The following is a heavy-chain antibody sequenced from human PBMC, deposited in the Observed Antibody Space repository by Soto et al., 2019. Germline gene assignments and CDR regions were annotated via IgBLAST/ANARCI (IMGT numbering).Heavy chain of an antibody. CDR1: GGSVSSGSYY. CDR2: IYHSGST. Sequence: QVQLQESGPGLVKPSETLSLTCTVSGGSVSSGSYYWGWIRQPPGKGLEWIGYIYHSGSTNYNPSLKSRVTISVDTSKNQCSLSLTSVTAADTAVYYCERLSAAWFDPWGQGTLVTVAS. V-gene: IGHV4-61*01. CDR3: ERLSAAWFDP. D-gene: IGHD6-19*01. J-gene: IGHJ5*02.